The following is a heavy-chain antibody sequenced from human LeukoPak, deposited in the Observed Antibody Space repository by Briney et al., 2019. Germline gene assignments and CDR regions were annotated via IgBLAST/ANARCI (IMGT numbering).Heavy chain of an antibody. Sequence: PGGSLRLSCVASGFTLSNYAMSWVRQAPGKGLEWVSSLGISGGYTWYAGSVKGRFTISRDNSKNTLYLQMNSLRAEDTAVYYCAKDYEAYCGGDCLTPFDNWGQGTLVTVSS. CDR3: AKDYEAYCGGDCLTPFDN. D-gene: IGHD2-21*02. V-gene: IGHV3-23*01. J-gene: IGHJ4*02. CDR2: LGISGGYT. CDR1: GFTLSNYA.